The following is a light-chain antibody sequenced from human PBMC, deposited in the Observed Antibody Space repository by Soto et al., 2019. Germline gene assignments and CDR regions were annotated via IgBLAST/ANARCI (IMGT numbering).Light chain of an antibody. CDR3: AAWDDSLNGVV. J-gene: IGLJ2*01. CDR1: SSNIGTNI. V-gene: IGLV1-44*01. CDR2: SNN. Sequence: QSVLTQPPSASGTPGRRLTISCSGSSSNIGTNIVNWYQQLPGTAPKLVIYSNNQRPSGVPDRISGSKSGTSASLAISGLQSEDEVDYYCAAWDDSLNGVVFGGGTKLTVL.